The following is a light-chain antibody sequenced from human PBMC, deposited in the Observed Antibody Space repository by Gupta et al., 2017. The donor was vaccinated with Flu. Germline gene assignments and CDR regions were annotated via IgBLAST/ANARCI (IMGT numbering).Light chain of an antibody. CDR2: AAS. CDR3: QQTATDMYT. CDR1: QSISSY. Sequence: DIQMTQSPSSLSASVGDRVTITCRASQSISSYLNWYQQKPGKAPKLLIYAASSLQSGVPSRFSGSGSGTDFTLTISSLQPEDFATYYCQQTATDMYTFGQGTKLEIK. V-gene: IGKV1-39*01. J-gene: IGKJ2*01.